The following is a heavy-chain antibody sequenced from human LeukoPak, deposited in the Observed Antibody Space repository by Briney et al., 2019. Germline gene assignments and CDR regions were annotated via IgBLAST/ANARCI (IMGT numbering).Heavy chain of an antibody. CDR2: IYYSGST. CDR1: GGSISSYY. V-gene: IGHV4-59*01. Sequence: SETLSLTCTVSGGSISSYYWSWIRQPPGKGLEWIGYIYYSGSTNYKPSLKSRVTISVDTSKNQFSLKLSSVTAADTAVYYCARGSRGYSYVDFDYWGQGTLVTVSS. CDR3: ARGSRGYSYVDFDY. J-gene: IGHJ4*02. D-gene: IGHD5-18*01.